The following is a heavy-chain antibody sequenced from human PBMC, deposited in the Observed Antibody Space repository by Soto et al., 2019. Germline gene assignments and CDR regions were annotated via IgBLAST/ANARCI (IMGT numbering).Heavy chain of an antibody. D-gene: IGHD6-6*01. Sequence: SVNASCNSSVYTFTSYDMHSVRQAPGQGLEWMGWINPNSGGTNYAQKFHGRVTMTRDTSISTAYMELSRLRSDYTAVYYCARGSSSFFYYYGMDGWGQGTTVTGSS. CDR1: VYTFTSYD. CDR3: ARGSSSFFYYYGMDG. CDR2: INPNSGGT. J-gene: IGHJ6*02. V-gene: IGHV1-2*02.